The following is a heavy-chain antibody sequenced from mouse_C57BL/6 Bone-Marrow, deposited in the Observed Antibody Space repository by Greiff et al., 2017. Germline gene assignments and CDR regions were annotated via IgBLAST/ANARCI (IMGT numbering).Heavy chain of an antibody. J-gene: IGHJ2*01. CDR2: INSDGGSS. D-gene: IGHD2-1*01. V-gene: IGHV5-2*01. CDR1: EYEFPSHD. CDR3: ARPDGNSILDY. Sequence: DVKLVESGGGLVQPGESLKLSCESNEYEFPSHDMSWVRKTPEKRLELVAAINSDGGSSYYPDTMERRFIISRDNTKKTLYLQMSSLRSEDTALYYCARPDGNSILDYWGQGTTLTVSS.